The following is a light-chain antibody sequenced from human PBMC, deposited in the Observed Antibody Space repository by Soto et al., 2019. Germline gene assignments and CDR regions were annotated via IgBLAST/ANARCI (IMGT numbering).Light chain of an antibody. CDR3: LLTLELPLT. Sequence: VMTQTPLSLSVTPGQPASISCKSSQSLLHSDGKAYLYWYRQKPGQSPRLLMYEVSNRYSGVADRYSGRGSGADFTLKISRVEADDVGVYYCLLTLELPLTFGPGTKVDLQ. CDR2: EVS. CDR1: QSLLHSDGKAY. V-gene: IGKV2D-29*02. J-gene: IGKJ3*01.